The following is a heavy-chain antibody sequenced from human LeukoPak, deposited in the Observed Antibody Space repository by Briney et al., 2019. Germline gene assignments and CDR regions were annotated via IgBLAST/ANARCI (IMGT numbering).Heavy chain of an antibody. V-gene: IGHV3-30*02. J-gene: IGHJ5*02. CDR3: AKPAYSSGWRPNYNWFDP. Sequence: GGSLRLSCAASGFTFSSYGMHWVRQAPGKGLEWVASIRYDGSNKYYADSVKGRFTISRDNSKNTLYLQMNSLRAEDTAVYYCAKPAYSSGWRPNYNWFDPWGQGTLVTVSS. CDR1: GFTFSSYG. CDR2: IRYDGSNK. D-gene: IGHD6-19*01.